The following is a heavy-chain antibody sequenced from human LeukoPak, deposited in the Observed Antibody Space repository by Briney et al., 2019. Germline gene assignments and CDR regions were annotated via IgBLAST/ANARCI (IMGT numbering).Heavy chain of an antibody. Sequence: WASVKVSCKASGYTFTSYDINWVRQATGQGLEWMGWMNPNSGNTGYAQKFQGRVTMTRNTSISTAYMELSSLRSEDTAVYYCARGRPDSPYYYDSSGYYGDFDYWGQGTLVTVSS. J-gene: IGHJ4*02. CDR1: GYTFTSYD. V-gene: IGHV1-8*02. D-gene: IGHD3-22*01. CDR2: MNPNSGNT. CDR3: ARGRPDSPYYYDSSGYYGDFDY.